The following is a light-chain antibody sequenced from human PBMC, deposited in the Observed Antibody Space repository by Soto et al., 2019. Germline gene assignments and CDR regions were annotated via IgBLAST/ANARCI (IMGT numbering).Light chain of an antibody. Sequence: AVRMTQSPSSLSASPGDRVTITCRASLDVMNYLAWYRQKPGQAPKVLIHTASTLQSGVPSRLRGSRSGTDLTITISGLQSEDFATYYCQQYYAYPRTFGQGTQVDIK. V-gene: IGKV1-8*01. J-gene: IGKJ1*01. CDR3: QQYYAYPRT. CDR1: LDVMNY. CDR2: TAS.